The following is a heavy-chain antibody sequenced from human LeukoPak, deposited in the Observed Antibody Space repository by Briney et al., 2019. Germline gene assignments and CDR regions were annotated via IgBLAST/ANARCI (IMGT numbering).Heavy chain of an antibody. D-gene: IGHD3-22*01. V-gene: IGHV1-2*02. CDR1: GYTFTGYY. CDR2: INPNSGGT. J-gene: IGHJ4*02. CDR3: AREGIVVPKGGYYFDY. Sequence: GASVKVSCKASGYTFTGYYMHWVRQAPGQGLEWMGWINPNSGGTNYAQKFQGRVTMTRDTSISTAYMELSRLRSDDTAVYYCAREGIVVPKGGYYFDYWGQGTLVTVSS.